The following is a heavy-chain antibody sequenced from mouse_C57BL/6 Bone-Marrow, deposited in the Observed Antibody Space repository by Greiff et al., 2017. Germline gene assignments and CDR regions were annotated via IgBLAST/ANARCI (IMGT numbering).Heavy chain of an antibody. J-gene: IGHJ4*01. CDR2: ISDGGSYT. CDR1: GFTFSSYA. V-gene: IGHV5-4*01. Sequence: EVQLVESGGGLVKPGGSLKLSCAASGFTFSSYAMSWVRQTPEKRLEWVATISDGGSYTYYPDNVKGRFTISRDNAKNNLYLQMSHLKSEDTAIYYCARVPFYYYAMDYWGQGTSVTVSS. CDR3: ARVPFYYYAMDY.